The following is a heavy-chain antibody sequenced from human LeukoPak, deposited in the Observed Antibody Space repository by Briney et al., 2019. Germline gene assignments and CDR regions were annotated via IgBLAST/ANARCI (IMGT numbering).Heavy chain of an antibody. CDR2: ISSSSSYI. V-gene: IGHV3-21*01. J-gene: IGHJ3*02. D-gene: IGHD3-22*01. Sequence: PGGSLRLSCAASGFTVSSYSMNWVRRAPGKGLEWVSSISSSSSYIYYADSVKGRFTISRDNAKNSLYLQMNSLRAEDTAVYYCARSSGYYEAFDIWGQGTMVTVSS. CDR1: GFTVSSYS. CDR3: ARSSGYYEAFDI.